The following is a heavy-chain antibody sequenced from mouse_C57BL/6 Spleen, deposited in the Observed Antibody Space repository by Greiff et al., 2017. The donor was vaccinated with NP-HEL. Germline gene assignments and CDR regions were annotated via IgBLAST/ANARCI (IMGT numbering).Heavy chain of an antibody. CDR2: ISDGGSYT. D-gene: IGHD2-1*01. CDR1: GFTFSSYA. Sequence: EVQVVESGGGLVKPGGSLKLSCAASGFTFSSYAMSWVRQTPEKRLEWVATISDGGSYTYYPDNVKGRFTISRDNAKNNLYLQMSHLKSEDTAMYYCARGGIYYGKYVFAYWGQGTLVTVSA. CDR3: ARGGIYYGKYVFAY. J-gene: IGHJ3*01. V-gene: IGHV5-4*01.